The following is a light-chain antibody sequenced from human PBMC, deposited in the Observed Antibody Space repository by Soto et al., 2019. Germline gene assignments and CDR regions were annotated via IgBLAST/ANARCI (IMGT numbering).Light chain of an antibody. CDR3: QTWGTGILV. CDR2: VNTDGSH. V-gene: IGLV4-69*01. CDR1: SANPNYA. J-gene: IGLJ3*02. Sequence: QLVLTQSPSASASLGASVRLTCIQSSANPNYAIAWHQQQPEKGPRYLMKVNTDGSHTRGDGIPDRFSGSSSGAERYLTISSLQFEDEADYYCQTWGTGILVFGGGTKLTVL.